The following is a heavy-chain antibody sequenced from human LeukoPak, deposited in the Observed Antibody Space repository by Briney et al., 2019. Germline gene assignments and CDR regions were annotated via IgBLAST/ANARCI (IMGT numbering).Heavy chain of an antibody. Sequence: SETLSLTCTVSGGSISSYYWSWIRQPPGKGLEWIGYISYSGSTNFNPSLKSRVTISVDTSKNQFSLKLSSLTAADTAVYYCAREGTAGTNLNWFDPWGQGTLVTVSS. D-gene: IGHD1-1*01. CDR3: AREGTAGTNLNWFDP. J-gene: IGHJ5*02. V-gene: IGHV4-59*01. CDR2: ISYSGST. CDR1: GGSISSYY.